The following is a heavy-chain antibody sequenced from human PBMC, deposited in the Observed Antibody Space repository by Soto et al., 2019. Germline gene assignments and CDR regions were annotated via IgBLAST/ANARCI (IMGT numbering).Heavy chain of an antibody. CDR1: GGTFSSYA. Sequence: QVQLVQSGAEVKKPGSSVKVSCKASGGTFSSYAISWVRQAPGQGLEWMGGIIPIFGTANYAQKFQGRVTINADESTRTAYMELSSLRSEDTAVYYYASSVAKYYYYGMDVWGQGTTVTVSS. J-gene: IGHJ6*02. D-gene: IGHD5-12*01. CDR2: IIPIFGTA. V-gene: IGHV1-69*12. CDR3: ASSVAKYYYYGMDV.